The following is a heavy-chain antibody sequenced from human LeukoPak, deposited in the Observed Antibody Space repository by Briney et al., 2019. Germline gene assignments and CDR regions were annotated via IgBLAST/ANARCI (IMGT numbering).Heavy chain of an antibody. J-gene: IGHJ4*02. Sequence: GASVKVSCKASGGTFSSYAISWVRQAPGQGLEWMGRIIPIFGTANYTQKFQGRVTITTDESTSTAYMELSSLRSEDTAVYYCAIRNDFLPDYWGQGTLVTVSS. CDR1: GGTFSSYA. CDR3: AIRNDFLPDY. D-gene: IGHD2/OR15-2a*01. CDR2: IIPIFGTA. V-gene: IGHV1-69*05.